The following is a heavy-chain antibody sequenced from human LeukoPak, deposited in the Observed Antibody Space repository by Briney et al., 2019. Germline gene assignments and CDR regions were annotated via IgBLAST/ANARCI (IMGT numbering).Heavy chain of an antibody. CDR2: ISYSGSP. D-gene: IGHD4-17*01. Sequence: SETLSLTCTVSGASISSGGYYWSWIRQHPGKGLEWIGYISYSGSPYYNPSLKSRVTISVDTSRNQFSLKLSSVTAADTAVYYCARNDYGDCVFDFWGQGTLVTVSS. CDR1: GASISSGGYY. CDR3: ARNDYGDCVFDF. J-gene: IGHJ4*02. V-gene: IGHV4-31*03.